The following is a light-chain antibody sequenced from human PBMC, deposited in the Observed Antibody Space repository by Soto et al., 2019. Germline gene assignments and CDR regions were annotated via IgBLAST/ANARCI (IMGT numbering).Light chain of an antibody. Sequence: QSALTQPASVSGSPGQSITISFTGTSSDVGYYNYVSWYQQHPGTAPKLMIYEVSNRPSGVSNRFSGSKSGNAASLTISGLQAEDEADYYCSSFTNTSARYVFGTGTKVTVL. J-gene: IGLJ1*01. CDR1: SSDVGYYNY. CDR2: EVS. V-gene: IGLV2-14*01. CDR3: SSFTNTSARYV.